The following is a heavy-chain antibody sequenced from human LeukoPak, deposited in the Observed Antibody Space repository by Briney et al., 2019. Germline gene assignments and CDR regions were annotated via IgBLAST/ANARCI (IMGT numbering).Heavy chain of an antibody. CDR2: ISGYNGKT. CDR3: ARDRDSIAVAASPRYFDY. V-gene: IGHV1-18*01. Sequence: GASVKVSCKASGYTLNTYGVSWVRQAPGQGLEWMGWISGYNGKTDFAQKLQGRLTMTTDASTNTAYMELRSLTSDDTAVYYCARDRDSIAVAASPRYFDYWGQGTLVTVSS. D-gene: IGHD6-19*01. CDR1: GYTLNTYG. J-gene: IGHJ4*02.